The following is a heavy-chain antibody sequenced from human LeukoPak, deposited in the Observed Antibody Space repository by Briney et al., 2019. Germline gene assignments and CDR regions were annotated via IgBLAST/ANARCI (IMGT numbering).Heavy chain of an antibody. CDR2: ISYVDITK. J-gene: IGHJ4*02. CDR3: ARSWSDSSSNCFDF. V-gene: IGHV3-30*04. D-gene: IGHD3-22*01. CDR1: YAPAATML. Sequence: PGKSMRHACVLYAPAATMLAIGCVRQAPGKGLEWVAVISYVDITKYYGDSVKGRFTSTADDSPSTVDLEMSSLTAEDAAVYYCARSWSDSSSNCFDFWGQGSLVTVSS.